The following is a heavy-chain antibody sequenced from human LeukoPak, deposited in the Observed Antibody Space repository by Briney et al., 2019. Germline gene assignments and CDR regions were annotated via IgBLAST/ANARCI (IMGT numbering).Heavy chain of an antibody. J-gene: IGHJ4*02. CDR2: ISWNSGSI. V-gene: IGHV3-9*01. CDR1: GFTFDDYA. D-gene: IGHD3-10*01. Sequence: GGSLRLSCAASGFTFDDYAMHWVRQAPGKGLEWVSGISWNSGSIGYADSVKGRFTISRDNAKNSLYLQMNSLRAEDTALYYCAKDTSPMVRGVMHYWGQGTLVTVSS. CDR3: AKDTSPMVRGVMHY.